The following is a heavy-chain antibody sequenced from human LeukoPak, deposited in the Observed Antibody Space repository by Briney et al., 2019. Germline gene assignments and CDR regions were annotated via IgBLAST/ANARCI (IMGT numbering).Heavy chain of an antibody. J-gene: IGHJ4*02. D-gene: IGHD6-13*01. V-gene: IGHV4-34*01. Sequence: SETLSLTRAVYGGSFSGYYWSWIRQPPGKGLEWIGEISHSGSTNYNPSLKSRVTISVDTSKNQFSLKLSSVTAADTAVYYCARGRIAAAGGFDYWGQGTLVTVSS. CDR1: GGSFSGYY. CDR2: ISHSGST. CDR3: ARGRIAAAGGFDY.